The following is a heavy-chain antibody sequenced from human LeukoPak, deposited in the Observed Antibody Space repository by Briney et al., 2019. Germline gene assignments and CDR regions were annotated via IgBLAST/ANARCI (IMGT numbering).Heavy chain of an antibody. V-gene: IGHV3-23*01. CDR3: AKFLVTDAFDI. D-gene: IGHD2-21*01. CDR1: GFTFSSYA. Sequence: GGTLRLSCAASGFTFSSYAMSWVSQARRKGLEWVSAISGSGGNTYYADSVKGRFTISRDNSKNTLYLQMNSLRAEDTAVYYCAKFLVTDAFDIWGQGTMVTVSS. CDR2: ISGSGGNT. J-gene: IGHJ3*02.